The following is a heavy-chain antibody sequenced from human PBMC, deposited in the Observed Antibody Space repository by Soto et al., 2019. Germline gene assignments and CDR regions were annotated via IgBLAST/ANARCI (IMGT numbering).Heavy chain of an antibody. Sequence: EVQLVESGGGLVQPGGSLRLSCAASGFTFSSYWMHWVRQAPGKGLVWVSRINSDESSTSYADSVKGRFTISRDNAKNTLYLQMNSLRVEDTAVYYCASTVTMVRGHGMDVWGQGTTVTVS. J-gene: IGHJ6*02. CDR1: GFTFSSYW. D-gene: IGHD3-10*01. CDR2: INSDESST. V-gene: IGHV3-74*01. CDR3: ASTVTMVRGHGMDV.